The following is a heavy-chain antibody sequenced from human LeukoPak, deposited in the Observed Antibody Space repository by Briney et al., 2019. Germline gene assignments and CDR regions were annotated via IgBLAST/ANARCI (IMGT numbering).Heavy chain of an antibody. CDR3: ARDRGAYFLDY. CDR2: IYYSGST. CDR1: GGSISSGTYY. J-gene: IGHJ4*02. D-gene: IGHD2/OR15-2a*01. Sequence: PSETLSLTCTVSGGSISSGTYYWGWIRQPPGKALEWIGCIYYSGSTYYNPSLKSRVTISVDTSKNQFSLKLSSVTAADTAVYYCARDRGAYFLDYWGQGTLVTVSS. V-gene: IGHV4-39*07.